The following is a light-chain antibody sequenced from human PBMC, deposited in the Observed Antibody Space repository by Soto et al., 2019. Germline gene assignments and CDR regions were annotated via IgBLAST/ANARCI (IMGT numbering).Light chain of an antibody. CDR2: RNN. CDR3: AAWDDSLSGVV. V-gene: IGLV1-47*01. CDR1: TSNIGSNY. J-gene: IGLJ2*01. Sequence: QSVLTQPPSASGTPGQRVTISCSGSTSNIGSNYVYWFQQLPGTAPKLLIYRNNEWPSGVPDQFSGSKSGTSASLAISGLRSEDEADYYCAAWDDSLSGVVFGGGTKVTVL.